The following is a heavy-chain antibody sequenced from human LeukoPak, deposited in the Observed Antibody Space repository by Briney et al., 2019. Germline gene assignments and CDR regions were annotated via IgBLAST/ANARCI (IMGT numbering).Heavy chain of an antibody. CDR1: GFTVGSNT. J-gene: IGHJ4*02. CDR2: IYSGGST. Sequence: GGSLRLSCAASGFTVGSNTMSWVRQAPGKGLEWVSIIYSGGSTSYADSVKGRFTISRDNSKNTLYPQMNSLRTEDTAVYYCARGGSYFDISGYYFYWGQGTLVTVSS. V-gene: IGHV3-66*01. D-gene: IGHD3-22*01. CDR3: ARGGSYFDISGYYFY.